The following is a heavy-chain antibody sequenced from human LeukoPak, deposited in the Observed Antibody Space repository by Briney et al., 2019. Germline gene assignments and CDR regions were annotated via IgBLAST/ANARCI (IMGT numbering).Heavy chain of an antibody. CDR3: ARATYSRDNWFDP. V-gene: IGHV5-51*01. Sequence: GESVKISCKGSGYSFTSYWIGWVRQMPGKGLEWMGIIYPGDSDTRYSPSFQGQVTISADKSISTAYLQWSSLKASDTAMYYCARATYSRDNWFDPWGQGTLVTVSS. J-gene: IGHJ5*02. CDR1: GYSFTSYW. CDR2: IYPGDSDT. D-gene: IGHD4-11*01.